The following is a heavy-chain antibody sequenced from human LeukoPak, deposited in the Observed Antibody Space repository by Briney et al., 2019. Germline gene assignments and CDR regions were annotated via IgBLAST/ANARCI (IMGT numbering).Heavy chain of an antibody. J-gene: IGHJ4*02. Sequence: GSLRLSCAASGFTFSSYAMSWVRQAPGKGLEWVSAISGSGGSTYYADSVKGRFTISRDNSKNTLYLQMNSLRAEDTAEYYCAKVPCSSTSCSFDYWGQGTLVTVSS. D-gene: IGHD2-2*01. V-gene: IGHV3-23*01. CDR1: GFTFSSYA. CDR2: ISGSGGST. CDR3: AKVPCSSTSCSFDY.